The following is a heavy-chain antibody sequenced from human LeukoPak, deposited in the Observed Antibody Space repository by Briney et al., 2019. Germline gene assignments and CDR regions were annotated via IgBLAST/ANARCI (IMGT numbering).Heavy chain of an antibody. V-gene: IGHV3-23*01. Sequence: GGSLRLSCAASGFTFSSYAMIWVRQAPGKGLEWVSTISGSGGRTYYADSVKGRFTISRDNSKNTLYLQMNSLRVEDTAVFYCAKGAAAAGIFDYWGRGTLVTVSS. D-gene: IGHD6-13*01. CDR2: ISGSGGRT. J-gene: IGHJ4*02. CDR1: GFTFSSYA. CDR3: AKGAAAAGIFDY.